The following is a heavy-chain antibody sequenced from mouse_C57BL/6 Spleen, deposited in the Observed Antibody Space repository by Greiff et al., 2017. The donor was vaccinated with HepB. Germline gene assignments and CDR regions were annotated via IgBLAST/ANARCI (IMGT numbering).Heavy chain of an antibody. CDR2: ISSGGSYT. D-gene: IGHD2-2*01. J-gene: IGHJ3*01. Sequence: EVQLVESGGDLVKPGGSLKLSCAASGFTFSSYGMSWVRQTPDKRLEWVATISSGGSYTYYPDSVKGRFTISRDNAKNTLYLQMSSLKSEDTAMYYCARLRSTMVTTTGFADWGQGTLVTVSA. CDR3: ARLRSTMVTTTGFAD. V-gene: IGHV5-6*01. CDR1: GFTFSSYG.